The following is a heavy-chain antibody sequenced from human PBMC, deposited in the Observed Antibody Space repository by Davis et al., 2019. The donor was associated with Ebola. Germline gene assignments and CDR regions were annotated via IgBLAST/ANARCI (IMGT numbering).Heavy chain of an antibody. CDR1: GYSFANYW. CDR3: ARCSGDYYGSGSCDY. J-gene: IGHJ4*02. V-gene: IGHV5-51*01. Sequence: PGGSLRLSCKTSGYSFANYWIDWVRQMPGKGLEWMATIYPTNSNTRHSPSFQGQVTLSADKSINTAYLQWSSLKASDTAVYYCARCSGDYYGSGSCDYWGQGTLVTVSS. CDR2: IYPTNSNT. D-gene: IGHD3-10*01.